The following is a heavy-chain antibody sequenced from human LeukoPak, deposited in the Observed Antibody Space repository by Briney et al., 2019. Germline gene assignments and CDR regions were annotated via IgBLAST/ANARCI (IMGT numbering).Heavy chain of an antibody. J-gene: IGHJ4*02. CDR2: ISWDGGST. CDR1: GFTFDDYT. CDR3: AKGSSISGSFEPYYFDY. Sequence: QPGGSLRLSCAASGFTFDDYTMHWVRHAPGKGLEWVSLISWDGGSTYYADPVKGRFTISRDNSKNSLYLQMNSLRTEDTALYYCAKGSSISGSFEPYYFDYWGQGTLVTVSS. D-gene: IGHD1-26*01. V-gene: IGHV3-43*01.